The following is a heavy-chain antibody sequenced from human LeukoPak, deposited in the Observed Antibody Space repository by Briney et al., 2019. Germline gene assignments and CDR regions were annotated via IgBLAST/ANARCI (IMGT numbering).Heavy chain of an antibody. CDR3: ARDPAQWLVNRALRY. CDR2: ISYDGSNK. Sequence: PGGSLRLSCAASGLTFSSYVMHWVRQAPGKGLEWVAVISYDGSNKYYADSVKGRFTISRDNSKNALYLQMNSLRAEDTAVYYCARDPAQWLVNRALRYWGQGTLVTVSS. J-gene: IGHJ4*02. CDR1: GLTFSSYV. D-gene: IGHD6-19*01. V-gene: IGHV3-30-3*01.